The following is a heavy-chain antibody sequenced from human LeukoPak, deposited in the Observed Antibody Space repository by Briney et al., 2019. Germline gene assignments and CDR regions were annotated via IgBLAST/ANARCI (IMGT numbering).Heavy chain of an antibody. D-gene: IGHD3-10*01. CDR1: GGSISSSSYY. V-gene: IGHV4-39*01. CDR3: ARRAREFGWVFDY. J-gene: IGHJ4*02. Sequence: PSETLSLTCTVSGGSISSSSYYWGWIHQPPGKGLEWIGSIYYSGSSSYCNPSLKSRVTISVDTSKNQFSLKLSSVTAADTAVYYCARRAREFGWVFDYWGQGTLVTVSS. CDR2: IYYSGSSS.